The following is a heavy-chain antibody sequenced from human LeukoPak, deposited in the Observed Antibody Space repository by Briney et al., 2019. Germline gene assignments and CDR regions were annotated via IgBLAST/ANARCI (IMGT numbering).Heavy chain of an antibody. CDR3: AKGERSYDFWSGYMDY. CDR1: GFTFSSYA. D-gene: IGHD3-3*01. V-gene: IGHV3-23*01. J-gene: IGHJ4*02. Sequence: GGSLRLSCAASGFTFSSYAMSWVRQAPGKGLEWVSAISGSGGSTYYADPVMGRFTISRDNSKNTLYLQMNSLRAEDTAVYYCAKGERSYDFWSGYMDYWGQGTLVTVSS. CDR2: ISGSGGST.